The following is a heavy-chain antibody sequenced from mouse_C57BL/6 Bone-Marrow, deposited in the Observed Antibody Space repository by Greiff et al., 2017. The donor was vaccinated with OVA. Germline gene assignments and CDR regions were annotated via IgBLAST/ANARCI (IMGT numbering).Heavy chain of an antibody. CDR1: GFNIKDDY. CDR3: TTSGTTVVARYFDV. D-gene: IGHD1-1*01. Sequence: EVQLKESGAELVRPGASVKLSCTASGFNIKDDYMHWVKQRPEQGLEWIGWIDPENGDTEYASKFQGKATITADTSSNTAYLQLSSLTSEDTAVYYCTTSGTTVVARYFDVWGTGTTVTVSS. CDR2: IDPENGDT. J-gene: IGHJ1*03. V-gene: IGHV14-4*01.